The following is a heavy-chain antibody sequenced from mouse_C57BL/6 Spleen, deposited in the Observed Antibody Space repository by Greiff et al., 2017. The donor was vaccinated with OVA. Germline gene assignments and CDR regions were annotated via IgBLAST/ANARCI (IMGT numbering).Heavy chain of an antibody. CDR3: ARAGYDGWFAY. J-gene: IGHJ3*01. Sequence: VKLQQPGAELVMPGASVKLSCKASGYTFTSYWMHWVKQRPGQGLEWIGEIDPSDSYTNYNQKFKGKSTLTVDKSSSTAYMQLSSLTSEDSAVYYCARAGYDGWFAYWGQGTLVTVSA. CDR1: GYTFTSYW. V-gene: IGHV1-69*01. D-gene: IGHD2-2*01. CDR2: IDPSDSYT.